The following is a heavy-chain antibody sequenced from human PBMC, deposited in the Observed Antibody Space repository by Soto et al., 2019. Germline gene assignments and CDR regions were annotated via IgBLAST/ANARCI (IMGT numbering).Heavy chain of an antibody. CDR1: GGTFSSYA. V-gene: IGHV1-69*01. D-gene: IGHD3-3*01. CDR3: ARDLRFWSGYYYHYYYGMDV. CDR2: IIPIFGTA. Sequence: QVQLVQSGAEVKKPGSSVKVSCKASGGTFSSYAISWVRQAPGQGLEWMGGIIPIFGTANYAQKFQGRVTITADESTSTAYMELSSLRYEDTAVDYCARDLRFWSGYYYHYYYGMDVWGQGTTVTVSS. J-gene: IGHJ6*02.